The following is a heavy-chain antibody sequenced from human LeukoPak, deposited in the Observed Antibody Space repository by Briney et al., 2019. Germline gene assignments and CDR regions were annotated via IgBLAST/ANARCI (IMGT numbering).Heavy chain of an antibody. Sequence: GASVKVSCKASGYTFTGYYMHWVRQAPGQGLEWMGWINPNSGGTNYAQKFQGRVTMTRDTSISTAYMELSRLRSDDTAVYYCARDQLGVVLTVRSTPNWFDPWGQGTLVTVSS. CDR1: GYTFTGYY. V-gene: IGHV1-2*02. D-gene: IGHD2-21*02. J-gene: IGHJ5*02. CDR2: INPNSGGT. CDR3: ARDQLGVVLTVRSTPNWFDP.